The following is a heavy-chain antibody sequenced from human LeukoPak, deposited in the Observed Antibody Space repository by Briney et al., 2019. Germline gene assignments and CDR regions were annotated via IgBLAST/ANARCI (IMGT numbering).Heavy chain of an antibody. CDR2: IYSGGST. V-gene: IGHV3-66*01. Sequence: GGSLRLSCAASGFTVSSNYMSWVRQAPGKGLEWVSVIYSGGSTYYADSVKGRFTISRDNSKNTLYLQMNSLRAEDTAVYYCARVHPYSNYVIGWFDPWGQGTLVTVSS. CDR1: GFTVSSNY. J-gene: IGHJ5*02. CDR3: ARVHPYSNYVIGWFDP. D-gene: IGHD4-11*01.